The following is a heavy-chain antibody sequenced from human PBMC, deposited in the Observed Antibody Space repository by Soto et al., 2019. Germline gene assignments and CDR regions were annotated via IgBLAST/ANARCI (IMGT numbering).Heavy chain of an antibody. J-gene: IGHJ4*02. CDR1: GFTFSSYG. CDR3: ARVFRRYCISTSCPLIDY. Sequence: QVQLVESGGGVVQPGRSLRLSCAASGFTFSSYGMHWVRQAPGKGLEWVAVIWYDGSNKYYADSVKGRFTISRDNSKNTLYLQMNSLRAEDTAVYYCARVFRRYCISTSCPLIDYWGQGTLVTVSS. V-gene: IGHV3-33*01. CDR2: IWYDGSNK. D-gene: IGHD2-2*01.